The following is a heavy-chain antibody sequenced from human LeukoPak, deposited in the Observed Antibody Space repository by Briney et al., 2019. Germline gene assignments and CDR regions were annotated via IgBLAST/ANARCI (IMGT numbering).Heavy chain of an antibody. CDR2: IYYSGST. Sequence: SETLSLTCTVSGGSISSYFWSWVRQPLGKGLEWIGYIYYSGSTNYNPSLKSRVTISVDTSKNQFSLKLSSVTAADTAVYYCSRGGDVAARPSDYWGQGTLVTVSS. CDR3: SRGGDVAARPSDY. CDR1: GGSISSYF. V-gene: IGHV4-59*01. J-gene: IGHJ4*02. D-gene: IGHD6-6*01.